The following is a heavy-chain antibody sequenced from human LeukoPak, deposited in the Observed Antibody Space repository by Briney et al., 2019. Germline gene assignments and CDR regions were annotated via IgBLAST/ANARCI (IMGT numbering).Heavy chain of an antibody. Sequence: KPSETLSLTCAVYGGSFSGYYWSWIRQPPGKGLEWIGEINHSGSTNYNPSLKSRVTISVDTSKNQFSLKLSSVTAADTAVYYCASGHRNSSGYYYPFDYWGQGTLVTVSS. CDR1: GGSFSGYY. CDR2: INHSGST. J-gene: IGHJ4*02. CDR3: ASGHRNSSGYYYPFDY. V-gene: IGHV4-34*01. D-gene: IGHD3-22*01.